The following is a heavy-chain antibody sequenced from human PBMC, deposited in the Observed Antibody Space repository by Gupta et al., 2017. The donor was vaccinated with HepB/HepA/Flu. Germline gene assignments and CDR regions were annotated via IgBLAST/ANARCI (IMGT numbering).Heavy chain of an antibody. J-gene: IGHJ6*03. CDR1: GYTFTSYG. V-gene: IGHV1-18*01. D-gene: IGHD2-2*01. CDR2: ISAYNGKT. Sequence: QVQLVQSGGEVKNPGASVKLSCKVSGYTFTSYGFTWVRQAPGQGLEWIGWISAYNGKTDYAQKFQGRVTMTTETSPSTAYMELRSLRSDDTAVYYCGRWGPMYYYMDVWGKGTTVSVSS. CDR3: GRWGPMYYYMDV.